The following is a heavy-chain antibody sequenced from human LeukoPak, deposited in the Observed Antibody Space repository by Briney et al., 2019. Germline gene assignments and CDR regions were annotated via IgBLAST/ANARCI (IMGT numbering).Heavy chain of an antibody. CDR1: GYTFTTYD. V-gene: IGHV1-8*01. CDR3: ARGSGYSSSWYLDY. CDR2: MNPNSGNT. D-gene: IGHD6-13*01. Sequence: EASVKVSCKASGYTFTTYDINWVRQATGQGLEWMGWMNPNSGNTGYAQKFQGRVTITRDTSASTAYMELSSLRSEDTAVYYCARGSGYSSSWYLDYWGQGTLVTVSS. J-gene: IGHJ4*02.